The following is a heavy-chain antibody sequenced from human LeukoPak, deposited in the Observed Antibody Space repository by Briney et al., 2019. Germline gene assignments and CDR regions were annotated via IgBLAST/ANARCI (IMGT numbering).Heavy chain of an antibody. D-gene: IGHD2-2*01. CDR1: GGSISSYY. CDR3: ARGYCSSTSCYYASEDAFDI. V-gene: IGHV4-59*01. J-gene: IGHJ3*02. CDR2: IYYSGST. Sequence: SETLSLTCTVSGGSISSYYWSWIRQPPGKGLEWIGYIYYSGSTNYNPSLKSRVTISVDTSKNQFSLKLSSVTAADTAVYYCARGYCSSTSCYYASEDAFDIWGQGTMVTASS.